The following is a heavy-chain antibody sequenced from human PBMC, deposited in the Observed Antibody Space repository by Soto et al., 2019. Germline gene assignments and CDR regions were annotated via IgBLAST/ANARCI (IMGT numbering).Heavy chain of an antibody. V-gene: IGHV6-1*01. CDR3: ARGSIAAAGQHYYYYGMDV. J-gene: IGHJ6*02. Sequence: SQTLSLTCAISGDSVSSNSAAWNWIRQSPSRGLEWLGRTYYRSKWYNDYAVSVKSRITINPDTSKNQFSLQLNSVTPEDTAVYYCARGSIAAAGQHYYYYGMDVWAQRTTVTVSS. D-gene: IGHD6-13*01. CDR1: GDSVSSNSAA. CDR2: TYYRSKWYN.